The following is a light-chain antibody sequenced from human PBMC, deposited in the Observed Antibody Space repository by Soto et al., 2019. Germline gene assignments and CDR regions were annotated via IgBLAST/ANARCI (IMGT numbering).Light chain of an antibody. Sequence: EIVLTQSPGTLSLSPGERATLSCRASQSVSSSYLAWYQQKPGQAPRLLISGASSRATGIPDRFSGSGSGTDFNLTNSRLEPEYGAVHDGQQYCSSSYTIDQVTMLVIK. J-gene: IGKJ2*01. CDR3: QQYCSSSYT. CDR2: GAS. V-gene: IGKV3-20*01. CDR1: QSVSSSY.